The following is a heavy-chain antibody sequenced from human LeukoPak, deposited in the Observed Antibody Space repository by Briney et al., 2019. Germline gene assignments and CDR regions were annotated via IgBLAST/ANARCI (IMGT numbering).Heavy chain of an antibody. CDR2: TYYRSKWYN. J-gene: IGHJ3*02. CDR1: GDSVPSNSAA. V-gene: IGHV6-1*01. CDR3: ARDVPIIAAAGHDAFDI. D-gene: IGHD6-13*01. Sequence: SQTLSLTCAISGDSVPSNSAAWNWIRQSPSRGLEWLGRTYYRSKWYNDYAVSVKSRITINPDTSKNQFSLQLNSVTPEDTAVYYCARDVPIIAAAGHDAFDIWGQGTMVTVSS.